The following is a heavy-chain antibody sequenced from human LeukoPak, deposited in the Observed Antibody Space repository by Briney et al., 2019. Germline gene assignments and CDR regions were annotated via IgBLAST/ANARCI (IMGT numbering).Heavy chain of an antibody. CDR2: IYFSGST. CDR1: GGSISSGDYY. CDR3: ARIYYAAAWIDP. J-gene: IGHJ5*02. D-gene: IGHD2-2*01. V-gene: IGHV4-30-4*01. Sequence: PSETLSLTCTVSGGSISSGDYYWNWIRQPPAKGLEWIGYIYFSGSTNYNPSLKSRVTISVDTSKNQFSLKVSSVTAADTAVYYCARIYYAAAWIDPWGQGTLVTVSS.